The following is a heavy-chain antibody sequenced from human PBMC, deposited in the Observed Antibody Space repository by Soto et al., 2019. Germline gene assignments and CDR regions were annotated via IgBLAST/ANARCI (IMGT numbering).Heavy chain of an antibody. D-gene: IGHD3-22*01. Sequence: GGSLRLSCAASGFTFSSYAMTWVRQAPGKGLEWVSAISGGVGSTFYADSVKGRFTISRDNSKNTLYLQMNSLRAEDTAIYYWDKGLNSNYYMDVWCKGTTVTVSS. CDR1: GFTFSSYA. J-gene: IGHJ6*03. CDR3: DKGLNSNYYMDV. CDR2: ISGGVGST. V-gene: IGHV3-23*01.